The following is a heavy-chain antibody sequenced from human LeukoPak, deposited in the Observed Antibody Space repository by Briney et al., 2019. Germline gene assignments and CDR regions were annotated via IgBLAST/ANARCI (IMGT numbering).Heavy chain of an antibody. D-gene: IGHD6-13*01. CDR2: INTNTGNP. Sequence: ASVKVSCKASGYTFTSYAMNWVRQAPGQGLEWMGWINTNTGNPTYAQGFTGRFVFSLDTSVSTAYLQISSLKAEDTAVYYCAREGTAYYSSSWWGVWGQGTLVTVSS. J-gene: IGHJ4*02. V-gene: IGHV7-4-1*02. CDR3: AREGTAYYSSSWWGV. CDR1: GYTFTSYA.